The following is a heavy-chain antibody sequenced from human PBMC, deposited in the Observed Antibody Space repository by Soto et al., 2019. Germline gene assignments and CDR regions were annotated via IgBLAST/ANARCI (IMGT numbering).Heavy chain of an antibody. Sequence: PGGSLRLSRAASGFTFSSYWMSWVRQAPGKGLEWVANIKQDGSEKYYVDSVKGRFTISRDNAKNSLYLQMNSLRAEDTAVYYCAKTITRTTHYYYYMDVWGKGTTVTVSS. CDR3: AKTITRTTHYYYYMDV. CDR2: IKQDGSEK. J-gene: IGHJ6*03. V-gene: IGHV3-7*01. D-gene: IGHD1-7*01. CDR1: GFTFSSYW.